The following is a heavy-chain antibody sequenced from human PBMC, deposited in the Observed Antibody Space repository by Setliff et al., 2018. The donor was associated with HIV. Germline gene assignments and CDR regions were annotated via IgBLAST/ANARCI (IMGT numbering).Heavy chain of an antibody. CDR1: GVSISNSNW. CDR2: VSHSGST. D-gene: IGHD3-22*01. Sequence: SETLSLTCAVSGVSISNSNWWSWVRQPPGKGLEWIGEVSHSGSTNYNPSLKSRVTISVDTSKNQFSLKLSSVTAADTAMYYCARHFELSSGASGYYGDYWGQGTLVTVSS. V-gene: IGHV4-4*02. CDR3: ARHFELSSGASGYYGDY. J-gene: IGHJ4*02.